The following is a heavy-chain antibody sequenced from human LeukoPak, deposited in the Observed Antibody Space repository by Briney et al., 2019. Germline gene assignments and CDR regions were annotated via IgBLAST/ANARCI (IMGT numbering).Heavy chain of an antibody. CDR3: ARGGQQLVLKSWFDP. J-gene: IGHJ5*02. CDR2: ISSSGSYI. D-gene: IGHD6-13*01. CDR1: GFTFSSYS. Sequence: GSLRLSCAASGFTFSSYSMNWVRQAPGKGLEWVSSISSSGSYIYYADSVKGRFTISRDNAKNSLYLQMNSLRAEDTAVYYCARGGQQLVLKSWFDPWGQGTLVTVSS. V-gene: IGHV3-21*01.